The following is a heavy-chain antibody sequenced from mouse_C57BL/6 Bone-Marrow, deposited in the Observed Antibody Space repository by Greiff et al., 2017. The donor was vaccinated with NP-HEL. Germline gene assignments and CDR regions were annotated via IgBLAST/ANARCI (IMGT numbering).Heavy chain of an antibody. D-gene: IGHD2-3*01. CDR1: GFTFTDYY. V-gene: IGHV14-1*01. CDR2: IDPEDGDT. J-gene: IGHJ2*01. Sequence: VQLQQSGAELVRPGASVKLSCTASGFTFTDYYMHWVKQRPEQGLEWIGRIDPEDGDTEYAPKFQGKATMTADTSSNTAYLQLSSLTSEDAAVYYCTSDGYSYFDYWGQGTTLTVSS. CDR3: TSDGYSYFDY.